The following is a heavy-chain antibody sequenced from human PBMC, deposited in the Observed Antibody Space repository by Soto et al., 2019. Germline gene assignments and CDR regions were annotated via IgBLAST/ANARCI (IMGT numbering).Heavy chain of an antibody. V-gene: IGHV3-15*07. Sequence: EVQLVESGGGLVKPGGSRRLSCAASGFTFNTAWMNWVRQAPGEGLEWVGRIKTSADGGATDYAAPVQGRFTISRDDSKNALYLHMNSLKTEDTAVYYCTTGSVEGVWGQGTTVTVSS. D-gene: IGHD2-15*01. CDR3: TTGSVEGV. J-gene: IGHJ6*02. CDR2: IKTSADGGAT. CDR1: GFTFNTAW.